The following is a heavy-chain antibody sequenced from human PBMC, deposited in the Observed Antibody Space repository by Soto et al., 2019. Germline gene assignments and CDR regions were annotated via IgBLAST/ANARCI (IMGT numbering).Heavy chain of an antibody. CDR1: VGAISSSNW. V-gene: IGHV4-4*02. Sequence: SSETLSLTCAVSVGAISSSNWWSWVRQPPGKGLEWIGEIYHSGSTNYNPSLKSRVTISVDTSKNQFSLKLSSVTAADTAVYYCARAGIVVVPAAIRRFDPWGQGTLVTVSS. J-gene: IGHJ5*02. CDR3: ARAGIVVVPAAIRRFDP. D-gene: IGHD2-2*01. CDR2: IYHSGST.